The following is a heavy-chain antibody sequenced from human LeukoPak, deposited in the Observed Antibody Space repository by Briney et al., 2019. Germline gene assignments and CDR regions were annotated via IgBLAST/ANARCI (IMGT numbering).Heavy chain of an antibody. Sequence: ASVTVSCKASGYTFTSYYMNWGRQAPGQGGEWMGIINPSGGSTSYAQKFQGRVTMTRDTSTSTVYMELSSLRSEDTAVYYCATSVVVVAALDYWGQGTLVTVSS. V-gene: IGHV1-46*01. CDR3: ATSVVVVAALDY. CDR1: GYTFTSYY. CDR2: INPSGGST. D-gene: IGHD2-15*01. J-gene: IGHJ4*02.